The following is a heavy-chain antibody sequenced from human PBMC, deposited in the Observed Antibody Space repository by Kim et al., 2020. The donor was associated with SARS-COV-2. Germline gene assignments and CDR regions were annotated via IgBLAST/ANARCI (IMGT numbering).Heavy chain of an antibody. Sequence: SVKVSCKASGGTFSSYAISWVRQAPGQGLEWMGGIIPIFGTANYVRKFQGRVTITADEYTSTAYMELSSLRSGDTAGYDLASGWWRVNWNDPFDYWGQGTLVTVSS. D-gene: IGHD1-20*01. V-gene: IGHV1-69*13. CDR2: IIPIFGTA. CDR1: GGTFSSYA. CDR3: ASGWWRVNWNDPFDY. J-gene: IGHJ4*02.